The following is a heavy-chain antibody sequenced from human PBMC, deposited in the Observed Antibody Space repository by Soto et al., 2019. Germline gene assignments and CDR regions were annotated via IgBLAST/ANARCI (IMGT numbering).Heavy chain of an antibody. J-gene: IGHJ2*01. Sequence: GGSLRLSCEAFGFTVRSYAMNWVRQAPGKGLEWVSSISGGADSTYYADSVKGRFTISRDNSKNTLYLQMNSLRAEDTAVYYCAKEDSRSWAVVSWYFDLWGRGTLVTVSS. CDR1: GFTVRSYA. V-gene: IGHV3-23*01. CDR2: ISGGADST. D-gene: IGHD6-13*01. CDR3: AKEDSRSWAVVSWYFDL.